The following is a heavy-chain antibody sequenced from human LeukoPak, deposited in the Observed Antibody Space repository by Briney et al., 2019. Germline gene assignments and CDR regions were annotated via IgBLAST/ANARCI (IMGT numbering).Heavy chain of an antibody. Sequence: PGGSLRLSCAASGFTFSSYSMNWVRQAPGKGLEWVSYIISSSSTIYYADSVKGRFTISRDNAKNSLYLQMNSLRAEDTAVYYCARETSTLYSSGWYWFDPWGQGTLVTVSS. CDR1: GFTFSSYS. J-gene: IGHJ5*02. D-gene: IGHD6-19*01. CDR3: ARETSTLYSSGWYWFDP. CDR2: IISSSSTI. V-gene: IGHV3-48*04.